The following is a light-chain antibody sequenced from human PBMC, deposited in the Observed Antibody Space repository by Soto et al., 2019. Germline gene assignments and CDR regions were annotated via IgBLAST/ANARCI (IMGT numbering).Light chain of an antibody. J-gene: IGKJ4*01. CDR1: QSVSNDF. CDR2: GAS. V-gene: IGKV3-20*01. CDR3: QQYGSTPLT. Sequence: EIVLTQSPGILSLSPGERATLSCRASQSVSNDFLAWYQQKPGQAPRLLIYGASTRATDVPDRFSGSGSGADFTLTISRLEPEDFALYYCQQYGSTPLTFGGGTKVDIK.